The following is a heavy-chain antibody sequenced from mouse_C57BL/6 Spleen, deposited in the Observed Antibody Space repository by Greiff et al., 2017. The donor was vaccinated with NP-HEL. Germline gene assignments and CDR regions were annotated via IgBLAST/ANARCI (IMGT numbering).Heavy chain of an antibody. CDR3: ERRGYYDSSRDWYFDV. V-gene: IGHV1-50*01. Sequence: QVQLQQPGAELVKPGASVKLSCKASGYTFTSYWMQWVKQRPGQGLEWIGEIDPSDSYTNYNQKFKGKATLTVDTSSSTAYMQLSSLTSEDAEVDYCERRGYYDSSRDWYFDVWGTGTTVTVSS. CDR2: IDPSDSYT. D-gene: IGHD1-1*01. J-gene: IGHJ1*03. CDR1: GYTFTSYW.